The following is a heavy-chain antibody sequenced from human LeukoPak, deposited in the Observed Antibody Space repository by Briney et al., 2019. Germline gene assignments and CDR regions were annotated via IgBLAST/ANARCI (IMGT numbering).Heavy chain of an antibody. CDR1: GFTFSSYG. CDR3: AEDPTQYDDPYYFDY. CDR2: ISYDGSNK. D-gene: IGHD3-3*01. J-gene: IGHJ4*02. V-gene: IGHV3-30*18. Sequence: PGRSLRLSCAASGFTFSSYGMHWVRQAPGKGLEWVAVISYDGSNKYYADSVKGRFTISRDNSKNTLYLQMNSLRAEDTAVYYCAEDPTQYDDPYYFDYWGQGTLVTVSS.